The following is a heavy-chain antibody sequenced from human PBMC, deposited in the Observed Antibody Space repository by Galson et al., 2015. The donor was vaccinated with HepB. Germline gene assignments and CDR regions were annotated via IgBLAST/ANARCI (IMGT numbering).Heavy chain of an antibody. CDR2: TRDKANSYST. J-gene: IGHJ6*02. CDR3: TRADDYYGSGRGGGLDV. V-gene: IGHV3-72*01. CDR1: RFMFSDYY. Sequence: SLRLSCAASRFMFSDYYMDWVRQAPGKGLEWVGRTRDKANSYSTEYAASVKGRVTISRDNSKTSLYLQMNSLNTEDTAVYYCTRADDYYGSGRGGGLDVWGQGTTVTVSS. D-gene: IGHD3-10*01.